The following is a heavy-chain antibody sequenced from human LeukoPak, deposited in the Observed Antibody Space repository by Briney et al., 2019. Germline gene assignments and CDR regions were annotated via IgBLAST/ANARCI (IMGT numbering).Heavy chain of an antibody. CDR1: GYTFTGYY. J-gene: IGHJ4*02. V-gene: IGHV1-2*02. CDR3: AREYYGSGSYSGSGY. D-gene: IGHD3-10*01. CDR2: INPNSGGT. Sequence: APVTVSCKASGYTFTGYYMHWVRQAPGQGLEWMGWINPNSGGTNYAQKFQGRVTMTRDTSISTAYMELSRLRSDDTAVYYCAREYYGSGSYSGSGYWGQGTLVTVSS.